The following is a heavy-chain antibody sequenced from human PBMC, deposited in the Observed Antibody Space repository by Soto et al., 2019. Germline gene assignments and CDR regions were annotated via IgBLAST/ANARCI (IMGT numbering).Heavy chain of an antibody. CDR3: AREVAAAGVDY. Sequence: GGSLRLSCAASGFTFSSYAMTWVRQAPGKGLEWVSGISGSGVSTYYADSVKGRFTISRDNSKNTLYLQMNSLRAEDTAVYYCAREVAAAGVDYWGQGTLVTVSS. D-gene: IGHD6-13*01. CDR2: ISGSGVST. V-gene: IGHV3-23*01. J-gene: IGHJ4*02. CDR1: GFTFSSYA.